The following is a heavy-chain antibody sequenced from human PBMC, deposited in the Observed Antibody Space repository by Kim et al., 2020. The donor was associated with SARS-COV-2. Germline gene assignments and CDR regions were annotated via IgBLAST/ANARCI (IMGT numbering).Heavy chain of an antibody. V-gene: IGHV1-69*04. CDR3: ASEHRVVTAILQYFQH. CDR2: IIPILGIA. Sequence: SVKVSCKASGGTFSSYAISWVRQAPGQGLEWMGRIIPILGIANYAQKFQGRVTITADKSTSTAYMELSSLRSEDTAVYYCASEHRVVTAILQYFQHWGQGTLVTVSS. CDR1: GGTFSSYA. D-gene: IGHD2-21*02. J-gene: IGHJ1*01.